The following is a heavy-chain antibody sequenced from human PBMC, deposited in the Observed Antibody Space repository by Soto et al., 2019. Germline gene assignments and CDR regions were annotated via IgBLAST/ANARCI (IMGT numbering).Heavy chain of an antibody. Sequence: GGSLRLSCAASGFTFSSYAMSWVRQAPGKGPEWVSAISGSGGSTYYADSVKGRFTISRDNPKNTLYLQMNSLRAEDTAVYYCAKGLSSGRYYGMDVWGQGTTVTVSS. CDR3: AKGLSSGRYYGMDV. CDR1: GFTFSSYA. D-gene: IGHD6-19*01. J-gene: IGHJ6*02. V-gene: IGHV3-23*01. CDR2: ISGSGGST.